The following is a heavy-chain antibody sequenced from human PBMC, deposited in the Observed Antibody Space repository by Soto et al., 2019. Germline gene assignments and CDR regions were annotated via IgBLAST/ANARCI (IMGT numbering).Heavy chain of an antibody. CDR3: AKGAVSYYDFYLDAFDI. J-gene: IGHJ3*02. Sequence: EVQLLESGGGLVQPGGSLRLSCAASGFTFSSYAMSWVRQAPGKGLEWVSAISGSGGSTYYADSVKGRFTISRDNSKNTLYLQMNSLRAEDTAVYYCAKGAVSYYDFYLDAFDIWGQGTMVTVSS. V-gene: IGHV3-23*01. CDR2: ISGSGGST. CDR1: GFTFSSYA. D-gene: IGHD3-3*01.